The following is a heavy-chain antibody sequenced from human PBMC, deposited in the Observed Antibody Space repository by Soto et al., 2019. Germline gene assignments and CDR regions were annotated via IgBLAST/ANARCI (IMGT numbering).Heavy chain of an antibody. J-gene: IGHJ5*02. CDR2: IYPDDSYT. V-gene: IGHV5-51*01. Sequence: GESLKISCKGSGYSFTSYWIGWVRQMPGKGLEWMGTIYPDDSYTRYSPSFQGHVTFSADKSIHTAYLQWSSLKASDTAMYYCARLGASLTTQPHNWFDPWGQGTLVTVSS. D-gene: IGHD3-22*01. CDR1: GYSFTSYW. CDR3: ARLGASLTTQPHNWFDP.